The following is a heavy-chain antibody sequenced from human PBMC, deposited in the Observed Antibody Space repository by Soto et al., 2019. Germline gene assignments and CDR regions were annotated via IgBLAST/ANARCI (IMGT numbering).Heavy chain of an antibody. V-gene: IGHV3-48*02. J-gene: IGHJ4*02. CDR3: ARGNYGGRLGGY. D-gene: IGHD4-17*01. CDR2: ISSSSSTI. CDR1: GFTFSSYS. Sequence: EVQLVESGGGLVQPGGSLRLSCAASGFTFSSYSMNWVRQAPGKGLEWVSYISSSSSTIYYSDSVKGRFTISRDNAKNSLYLQMNSLRDEDTAVYYCARGNYGGRLGGYWGQGTLVTVSS.